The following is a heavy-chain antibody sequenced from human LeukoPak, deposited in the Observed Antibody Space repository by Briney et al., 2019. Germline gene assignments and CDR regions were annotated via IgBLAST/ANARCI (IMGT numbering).Heavy chain of an antibody. CDR2: INHSGST. CDR3: ARTPLLDGSGSYVAAYFDY. CDR1: GGSFSGYY. J-gene: IGHJ4*02. V-gene: IGHV4-34*01. Sequence: SETLSLTCAVYGGSFSGYYWSWIRQPPGKGLEWIGEINHSGSTNYNPSLKSRVTISVDTSKNQFSLKLSSVTAADTAVYYCARTPLLDGSGSYVAAYFDYWGQGTLVTVSS. D-gene: IGHD3-10*01.